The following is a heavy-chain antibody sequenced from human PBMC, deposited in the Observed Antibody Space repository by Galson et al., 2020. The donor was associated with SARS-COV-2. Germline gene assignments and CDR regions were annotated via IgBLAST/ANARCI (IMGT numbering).Heavy chain of an antibody. J-gene: IGHJ3*02. CDR1: GGSISSYY. D-gene: IGHD3-3*01. V-gene: IGHV4-4*07. CDR2: IYTSGST. CDR3: ARGRPRGAEGKITIFGVVIIGDAFDI. Sequence: SETLSLTCTVSGGSISSYYWSWIRQPAGKGLEWIGRIYTSGSTNYNPSLKSRVTMSVDTSKNQFSLKLSSVTAADTAVYYCARGRPRGAEGKITIFGVVIIGDAFDIWGQGTMVTFSS.